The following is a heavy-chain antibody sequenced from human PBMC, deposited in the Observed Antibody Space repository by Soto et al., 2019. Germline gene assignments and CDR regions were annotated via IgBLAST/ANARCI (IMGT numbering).Heavy chain of an antibody. Sequence: GGSLRLSCAASGFTFSSYAMSCVLQAPGKGLEWVSAISGSGGSTYYADSVKGRFTISRDNSKNTLYLQMNSLRAEDTAVYYCAKSEEAAGTEIYFLSWRQALLVSV. J-gene: IGHJ5*02. CDR1: GFTFSSYA. V-gene: IGHV3-23*01. CDR3: AKSEEAAGTEIYFLS. CDR2: ISGSGGST. D-gene: IGHD6-13*01.